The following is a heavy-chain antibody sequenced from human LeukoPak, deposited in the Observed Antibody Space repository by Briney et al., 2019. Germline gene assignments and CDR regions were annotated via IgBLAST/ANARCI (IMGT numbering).Heavy chain of an antibody. V-gene: IGHV1-69*06. CDR2: IIPIFGTA. CDR3: ASSTNYYDSSGYYVVRAFDI. CDR1: GGTFSSYA. D-gene: IGHD3-22*01. Sequence: SVKVSCKASGGTFSSYAISWVRQAPGQGLEWVGGIIPIFGTANYAQKFQGRVTITADKSTSTAYMELSSLRSEETAVYYCASSTNYYDSSGYYVVRAFDIWGQGTMVTVSS. J-gene: IGHJ3*02.